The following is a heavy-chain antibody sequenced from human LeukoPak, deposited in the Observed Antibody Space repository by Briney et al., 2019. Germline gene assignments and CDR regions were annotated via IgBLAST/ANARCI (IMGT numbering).Heavy chain of an antibody. J-gene: IGHJ4*02. CDR2: IYYSGST. V-gene: IGHV4-39*07. CDR3: ARVVLRYFDWLSTYYFDY. CDR1: GGSINNKHLY. Sequence: SETLSLTCSVTGGSINNKHLYWGWIRQTPGKGLEWIGSIYYSGSTYYNPSLKSRVTISVDTSKNQFSLKLSSVTAADTAVYYCARVVLRYFDWLSTYYFDYWGQGTLVTVSS. D-gene: IGHD3-9*01.